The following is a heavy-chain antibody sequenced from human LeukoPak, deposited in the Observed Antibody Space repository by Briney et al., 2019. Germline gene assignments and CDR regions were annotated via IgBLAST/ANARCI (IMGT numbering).Heavy chain of an antibody. V-gene: IGHV4-31*03. J-gene: IGHJ4*02. CDR1: GGSISSGGYY. CDR2: IYYSGST. Sequence: SQTLSLTCTVSGGSISSGGYYWSWIRQHPGEGLEWIGYIYYSGSTYYNPSLKSRVTISVDTSKNQFSLKLSSVTAADTAVYYCARTSPAYFDYWGQGTLVTVSS. D-gene: IGHD2-2*01. CDR3: ARTSPAYFDY.